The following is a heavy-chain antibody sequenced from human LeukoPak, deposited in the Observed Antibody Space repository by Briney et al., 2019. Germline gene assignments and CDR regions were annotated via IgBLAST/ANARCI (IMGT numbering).Heavy chain of an antibody. CDR1: GFTVSSNY. D-gene: IGHD3-22*01. J-gene: IGHJ4*02. Sequence: GGSLRLSCAASGFTVSSNYMSWVRQAPGKGLEWVAVIYSGGSTYYADSVKGRFTISRHNSKNTRYLQMNSLRAEDTAVYYCATGFYDSSGYPSGYFDYWGQGTLVTVSS. CDR2: IYSGGST. V-gene: IGHV3-53*04. CDR3: ATGFYDSSGYPSGYFDY.